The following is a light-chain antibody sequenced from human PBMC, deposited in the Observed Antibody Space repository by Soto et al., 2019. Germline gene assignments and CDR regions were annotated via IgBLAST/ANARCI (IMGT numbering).Light chain of an antibody. CDR3: QHYGSSPFT. CDR2: GQS. V-gene: IGKV3-20*01. CDR1: QSITSNY. J-gene: IGKJ4*01. Sequence: EIVLTQSPGTLSLSPGERATLSCRASQSITSNYLAWYQQKPGQAPRLLIYGQSSRAIGIPQRFSGSGSGTDFTLTISRLEPEDFAVYYCQHYGSSPFTFGGGTRVEIK.